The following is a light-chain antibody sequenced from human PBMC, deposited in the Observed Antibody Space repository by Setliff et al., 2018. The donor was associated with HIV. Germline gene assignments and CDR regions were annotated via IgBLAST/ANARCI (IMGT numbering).Light chain of an antibody. CDR1: SSDIGGYNY. V-gene: IGLV2-14*03. CDR3: SSYTTRSPIVV. Sequence: QSVLTQPASVSGSPGQSITISCTGTSSDIGGYNYVSWYQQHPGKAPNVVISDVTNRPSGVSHRFSGSKSGNTASLTISGLQAEDEAVYYCSSYTTRSPIVVFGGGTKVTV. J-gene: IGLJ2*01. CDR2: DVT.